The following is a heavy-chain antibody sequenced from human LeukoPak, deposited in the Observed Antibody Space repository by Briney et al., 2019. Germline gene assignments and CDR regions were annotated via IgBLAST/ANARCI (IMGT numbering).Heavy chain of an antibody. J-gene: IGHJ4*02. CDR3: AADRERDPSVYYLV. CDR1: GFTFSDYA. D-gene: IGHD3-22*01. CDR2: ISDNGGGA. Sequence: GGSLRLSCAASGFTFSDYAMSWVRQAPGKGLEWVSTISDNGGGAYYADSVKGRFTISRDNSKNTLFLQMNSLRAEDSAVYYCAADRERDPSVYYLVGGQGTLITVSS. V-gene: IGHV3-23*01.